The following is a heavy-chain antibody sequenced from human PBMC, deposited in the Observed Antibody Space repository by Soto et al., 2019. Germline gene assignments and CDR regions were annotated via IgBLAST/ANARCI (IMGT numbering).Heavy chain of an antibody. CDR1: GGSISSSRYC. V-gene: IGHV4-39*01. J-gene: IGHJ3*02. CDR2: VFYSGTT. D-gene: IGHD3-3*01. Sequence: SETLSLTCTVSGGSISSSRYCWGWIRQPPGKGLEWIGSVFYSGTTFYHPSLKSRVTISVDTSRNQFSLKLSSVTAADTAVYYCARRLESFYDFWSGSAAFDIWGQGTMVTVSS. CDR3: ARRLESFYDFWSGSAAFDI.